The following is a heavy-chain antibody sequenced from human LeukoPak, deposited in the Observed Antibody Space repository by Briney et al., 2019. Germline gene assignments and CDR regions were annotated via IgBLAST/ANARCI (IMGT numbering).Heavy chain of an antibody. CDR1: GITHSSYW. V-gene: IGHV3-7*01. J-gene: IGHJ6*03. Sequence: GGSPTLSSAASGITHSSYWISLVRHFPGKGLDLVAHKKQDGSATYYVDPVKGRFCISRYNAKNSLYLQMNSLRVEDTAVYYCARVDTAYFYYYYMDVWAKGTTVTVSS. CDR2: KKQDGSAT. D-gene: IGHD5-18*01. CDR3: ARVDTAYFYYYYMDV.